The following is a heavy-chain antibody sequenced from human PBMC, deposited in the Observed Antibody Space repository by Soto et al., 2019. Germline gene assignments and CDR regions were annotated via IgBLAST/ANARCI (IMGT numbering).Heavy chain of an antibody. D-gene: IGHD2-8*01. CDR2: FSHTGNT. Sequence: QVQLQESGPGLVKPSGTLSLTCAVSGGSISSTDWWTWVRQPPGKGLEWIAEFSHTGNTNYNPSLESRVTMSLDSSKNQFSLKLASVTAADTAVYYCATQTKPFPWLYWGQGTLVTVSS. V-gene: IGHV4-4*02. J-gene: IGHJ4*02. CDR1: GGSISSTDW. CDR3: ATQTKPFPWLY.